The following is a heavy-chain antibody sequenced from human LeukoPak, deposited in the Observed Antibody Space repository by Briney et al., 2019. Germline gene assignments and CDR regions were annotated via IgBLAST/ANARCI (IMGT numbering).Heavy chain of an antibody. V-gene: IGHV3-48*01. CDR2: ISSGNSIT. J-gene: IGHJ4*02. CDR1: GFTFSYYA. D-gene: IGHD1-14*01. Sequence: GGSLRLSCVASGFTFSYYAMSWVRQAPGKGLEWVSYISSGNSITFYAESVKGRFTISRDNAKNSLFLQVNSLRAEDTAVYYCARGTDNHDGAFDYWGQGTLVTVSS. CDR3: ARGTDNHDGAFDY.